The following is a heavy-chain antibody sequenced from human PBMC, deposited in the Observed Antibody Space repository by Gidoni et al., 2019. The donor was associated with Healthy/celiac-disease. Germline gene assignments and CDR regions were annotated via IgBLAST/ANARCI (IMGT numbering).Heavy chain of an antibody. CDR3: ARNILEWLSPAFDI. Sequence: EVQLVESGGGLVQPGGSLRLSCAASGFTFSSYSMNWVRQAPGKGLEWVSYISSSSSTIYYADSVKGRFTISRDNAKNSLYLQMNSLRDEDTAVYYCARNILEWLSPAFDIWGQGTMVTVSS. D-gene: IGHD3-3*01. CDR1: GFTFSSYS. V-gene: IGHV3-48*02. CDR2: ISSSSSTI. J-gene: IGHJ3*02.